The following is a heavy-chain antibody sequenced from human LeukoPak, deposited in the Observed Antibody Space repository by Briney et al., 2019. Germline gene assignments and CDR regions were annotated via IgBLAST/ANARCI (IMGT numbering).Heavy chain of an antibody. D-gene: IGHD3-10*01. CDR1: GFTFSRFS. CDR3: TRSLPVVRACDTFDI. Sequence: GGSLRLSCAASGFTFSRFSMNWVRQAPGKGPEWVSSISSSGKYTYYADSLKGRLTTSRDNAKNSLDLQMNSLRAEDTAVYYCTRSLPVVRACDTFDIWGQGTMVTVSS. CDR2: ISSSGKYT. V-gene: IGHV3-21*01. J-gene: IGHJ3*02.